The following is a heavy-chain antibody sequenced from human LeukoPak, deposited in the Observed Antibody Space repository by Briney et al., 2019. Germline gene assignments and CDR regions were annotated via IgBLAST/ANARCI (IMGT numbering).Heavy chain of an antibody. CDR3: ARLGWGVTSSDYYYYMDV. CDR2: ISSSGSTI. V-gene: IGHV3-48*03. D-gene: IGHD3-10*01. CDR1: GFTFSSYE. J-gene: IGHJ6*03. Sequence: PGGSLRLSCAASGFTFSSYEMNWVRQAPGKGLEWVSYISSSGSTIYYADSVKGRFTISRDNAKNSLYLQMNSLRAEDTAVYYCARLGWGVTSSDYYYYMDVWGKGTTVTISS.